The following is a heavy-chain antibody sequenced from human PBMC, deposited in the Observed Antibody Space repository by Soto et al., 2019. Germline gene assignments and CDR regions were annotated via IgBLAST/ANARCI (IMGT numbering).Heavy chain of an antibody. J-gene: IGHJ6*02. CDR1: GEKITSYG. CDR2: IYPGDSDT. D-gene: IGHD3-10*01. V-gene: IGHV5-51*01. Sequence: KGAGEKITSYGGRWVIQMPGKGLEWMGIIYPGDSDTRYSPSFQGQVTISADKSISTAYLQWSSLKASDTAVYYCAREGAVTMVRRHNGGMDVWGQGTTVTVSS. CDR3: AREGAVTMVRRHNGGMDV.